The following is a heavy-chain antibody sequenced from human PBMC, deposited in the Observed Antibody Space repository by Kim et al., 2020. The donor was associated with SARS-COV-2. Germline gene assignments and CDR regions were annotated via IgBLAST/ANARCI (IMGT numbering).Heavy chain of an antibody. J-gene: IGHJ4*02. Sequence: ASVKVSCKASGYTFTSYDINWVRQATGQGLEWMGWMNPNSGNTGYAQKFQGRVTMTRNTSISTAYMELSSLRSEHTAVYYCARGALRGYDPDYWGQGTLVTVSS. CDR1: GYTFTSYD. CDR3: ARGALRGYDPDY. CDR2: MNPNSGNT. V-gene: IGHV1-8*01. D-gene: IGHD5-12*01.